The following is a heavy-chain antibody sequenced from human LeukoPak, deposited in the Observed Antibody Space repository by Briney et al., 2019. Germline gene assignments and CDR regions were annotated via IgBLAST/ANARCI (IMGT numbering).Heavy chain of an antibody. J-gene: IGHJ4*02. CDR2: IIPIFGTA. CDR1: GGTFSSYA. Sequence: SVKVSCKASGGTFSSYAISWVRQAPGQGLEWMGGIIPIFGTANYAQKFQGRVTITADKSTSTAYMELSSLRSEDTAVYYCARDHRHYYGSGSSNYYFDYWGQGTLVTVSS. CDR3: ARDHRHYYGSGSSNYYFDY. V-gene: IGHV1-69*06. D-gene: IGHD3-10*01.